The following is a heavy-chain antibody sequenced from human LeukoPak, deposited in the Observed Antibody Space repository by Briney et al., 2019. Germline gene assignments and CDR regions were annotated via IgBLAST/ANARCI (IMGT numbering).Heavy chain of an antibody. CDR3: ARGRESHGRYFHF. CDR2: IFPLFETT. CDR1: GGTFNNYA. Sequence: GASVKVPCKASGGTFNNYAINWVRQAPGQGLEWMGGIFPLFETTNYAQGFRGRVTITADDSTSTAYMELNSLRTEDTAVYYCARGRESHGRYFHFWGQGTLVTVSS. J-gene: IGHJ4*02. D-gene: IGHD1-26*01. V-gene: IGHV1-69*13.